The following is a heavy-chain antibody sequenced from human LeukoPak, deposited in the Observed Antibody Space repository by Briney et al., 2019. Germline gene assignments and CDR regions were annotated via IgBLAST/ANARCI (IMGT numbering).Heavy chain of an antibody. CDR3: ARDPPAVRTNTYA. Sequence: PGRSLRLSCAASRFSFSSYGMHWVRQAPGKGLEWVSLIYSGGDTYYADSVKGRFTISRDHSKNTLYLQMNSLRVEDTAVYYCARDPPAVRTNTYAWGQGTLVTVSS. CDR2: IYSGGDT. D-gene: IGHD1-7*01. J-gene: IGHJ5*02. V-gene: IGHV3-66*01. CDR1: RFSFSSYG.